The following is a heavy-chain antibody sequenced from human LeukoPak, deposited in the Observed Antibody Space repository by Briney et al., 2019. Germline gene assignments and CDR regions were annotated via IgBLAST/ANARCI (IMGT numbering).Heavy chain of an antibody. CDR3: ASGPYCSGGSCYSSHAFDI. CDR2: IYYSGST. CDR1: GGSFGGYY. J-gene: IGHJ3*02. Sequence: SETLSLTCAVYGGSFGGYYWSWIRQPPGKGLEWIGYIYYSGSTNYNPSLKSRVTISVDTSKNQFSLKLSSVTAADTAVYYCASGPYCSGGSCYSSHAFDIWGQGTMVTVSS. D-gene: IGHD2-15*01. V-gene: IGHV4-59*01.